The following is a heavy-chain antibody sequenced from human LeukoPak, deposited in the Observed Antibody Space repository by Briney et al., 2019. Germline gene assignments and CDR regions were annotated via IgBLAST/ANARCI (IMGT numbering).Heavy chain of an antibody. J-gene: IGHJ4*02. CDR2: ISSSGSTI. CDR1: GFTFSSYE. Sequence: GGSLRLSCAASGFTFSSYEMHWVRQAPGKGLEWVSYISSSGSTIYYADSVKGRFTISRDNAKKSLYLQMNSLRAEDTAVYYCARHLSGVTGYTYGRGIDYWGQGTLVTVSS. V-gene: IGHV3-48*03. CDR3: ARHLSGVTGYTYGRGIDY. D-gene: IGHD5-18*01.